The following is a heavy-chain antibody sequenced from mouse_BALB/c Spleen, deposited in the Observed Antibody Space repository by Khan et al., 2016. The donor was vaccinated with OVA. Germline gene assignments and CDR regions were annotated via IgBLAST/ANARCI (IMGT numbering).Heavy chain of an antibody. CDR2: IDPANGFS. CDR1: GFNFKDTY. J-gene: IGHJ1*01. V-gene: IGHV14-3*02. D-gene: IGHD2-12*01. CDR3: AGAYYNERGGSSYFDV. Sequence: VQLQQSGTELVKPGVSVKLSCTASGFNFKDTYIHWVKQRPAQGLEWIGNIDPANGFSRFDPKFQGKATITADTSSNTAYLQLSSLTSEDTAVFYCAGAYYNERGGSSYFDVWGAGTTVTAS.